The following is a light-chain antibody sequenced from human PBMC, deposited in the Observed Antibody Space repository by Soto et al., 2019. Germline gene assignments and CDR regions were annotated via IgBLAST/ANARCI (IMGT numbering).Light chain of an antibody. CDR2: GAS. Sequence: EIVMTQSPGTLSLSPGERATLSCRVSQSVSSRLAWYQQKPVQAPRLLISGASSRATGIPDRFSGSGSGTDFTLTISRLEPEDFALYYCQHYVERSPITFGQGTRLEIK. J-gene: IGKJ5*01. CDR3: QHYVERSPIT. V-gene: IGKV3-20*01. CDR1: QSVSSR.